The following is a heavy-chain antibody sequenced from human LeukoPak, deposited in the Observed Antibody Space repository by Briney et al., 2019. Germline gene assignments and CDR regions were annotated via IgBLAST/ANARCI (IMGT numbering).Heavy chain of an antibody. Sequence: SETLSLTCTVSGGSISSYYWSWIRQPPGKGLEWVGYIYYSGSTNYNPSLMSQVTISVDTSKDQFSLKLSSVTAADTAVYYCARASGDTAMVTSPDHFDYWGQGTLVTVSS. CDR2: IYYSGST. CDR1: GGSISSYY. CDR3: ARASGDTAMVTSPDHFDY. J-gene: IGHJ4*02. D-gene: IGHD5-18*01. V-gene: IGHV4-59*01.